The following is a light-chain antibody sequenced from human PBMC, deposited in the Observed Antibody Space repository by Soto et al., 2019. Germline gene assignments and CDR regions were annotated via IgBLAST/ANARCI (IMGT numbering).Light chain of an antibody. CDR3: QHYGSLLRVT. CDR1: QSVSSSY. V-gene: IGKV3-20*01. Sequence: EIVLTQSPGTLSLSPGERATLSCRASQSVSSSYLAWYQQKPGQAPRLFIYGASSRATGIPDRFSGSGSGTDFTLTISRLEPEDFAVYYCQHYGSLLRVTFGPGTRVDVK. CDR2: GAS. J-gene: IGKJ3*01.